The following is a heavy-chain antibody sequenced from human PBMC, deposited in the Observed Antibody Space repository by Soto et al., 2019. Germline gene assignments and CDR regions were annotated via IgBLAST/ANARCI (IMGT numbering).Heavy chain of an antibody. D-gene: IGHD3-3*01. CDR2: ISYDGSDK. V-gene: IGHV3-30*18. CDR1: GFTFSSYG. Sequence: PGGSLRLSCATSGFTFSSYGIHWVRQAPGKGLQWVTLISYDGSDKYYADSVKGRFTISRDSSKDTVNLQMNSLKAEDTAVYYCVKGRSHWPAYDCYYYGMDVWGQGTTVTVSS. J-gene: IGHJ6*02. CDR3: VKGRSHWPAYDCYYYGMDV.